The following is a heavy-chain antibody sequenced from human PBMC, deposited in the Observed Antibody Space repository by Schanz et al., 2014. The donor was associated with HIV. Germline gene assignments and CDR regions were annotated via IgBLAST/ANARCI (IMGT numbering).Heavy chain of an antibody. CDR3: ARGSGPYYYYYGMDV. Sequence: QVQLLESGGGVVQPGRSLRLSCAASGFTFSSYGMHWVRQAQGKGPEWVAVIWYDGSHTYYADSVKGRFTISRDNSKNTLYLQMNSLRAEDTAVYYCARGSGPYYYYYGMDVWGQGTTVTVSS. CDR1: GFTFSSYG. J-gene: IGHJ6*02. CDR2: IWYDGSHT. D-gene: IGHD3-10*01. V-gene: IGHV3-33*01.